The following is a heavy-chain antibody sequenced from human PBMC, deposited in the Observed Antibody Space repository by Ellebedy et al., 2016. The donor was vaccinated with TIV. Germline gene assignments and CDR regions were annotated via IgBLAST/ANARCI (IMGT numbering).Heavy chain of an antibody. Sequence: GGSLRLSXKGSGYSFTSYWIGWVRQMPGKGLEWMGIIYPGDSDTRYSPSFQGQVTISADKSISTAYLQWSSLKASDTAMYYCARGEVTTRAFDIWGQGTMVTVSS. CDR1: GYSFTSYW. CDR2: IYPGDSDT. D-gene: IGHD4-11*01. J-gene: IGHJ3*02. V-gene: IGHV5-51*01. CDR3: ARGEVTTRAFDI.